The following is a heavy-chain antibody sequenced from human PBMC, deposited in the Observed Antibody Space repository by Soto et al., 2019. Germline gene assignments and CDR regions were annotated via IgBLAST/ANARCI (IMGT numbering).Heavy chain of an antibody. V-gene: IGHV4-39*01. CDR1: GGSISSTNFY. CDR3: ASLTTVTKNWFDP. Sequence: QLQLQESGPGLVKPSETLSLTCTVSGGSISSTNFYWGWIRQPPGKGLEWIGTIYYSGNTHYNPSLQSRVTISVDTSKNQFSLKLSSVTAADTAVYYCASLTTVTKNWFDPWGQGTLVTVSS. D-gene: IGHD4-17*01. CDR2: IYYSGNT. J-gene: IGHJ5*02.